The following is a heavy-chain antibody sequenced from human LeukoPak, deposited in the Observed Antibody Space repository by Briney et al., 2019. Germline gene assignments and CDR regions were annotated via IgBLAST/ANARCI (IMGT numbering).Heavy chain of an antibody. J-gene: IGHJ6*02. CDR3: AKDSSSSSWYIDYYYGMDV. CDR2: ISYDGSNK. CDR1: GFTFSSYG. V-gene: IGHV3-30*18. D-gene: IGHD6-13*01. Sequence: GGSLRLSCAASGFTFSSYGMHWVRQAPGKGLEWVAVISYDGSNKYYADSVKGRFTISRDNSKNTLYLQMNSLRAEDTAVYYCAKDSSSSSWYIDYYYGMDVWGQGTTVTVSS.